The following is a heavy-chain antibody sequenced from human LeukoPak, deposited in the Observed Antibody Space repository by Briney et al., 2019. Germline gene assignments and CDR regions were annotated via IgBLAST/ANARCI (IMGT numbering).Heavy chain of an antibody. J-gene: IGHJ4*02. CDR2: ISSSSSYI. CDR3: AKYDDYDSSGYFDY. V-gene: IGHV3-21*04. Sequence: GGSLRLSCAASGFTFSSYSMNWVRQAPGKGLEWVSSISSSSSYIYYADSVKGRFTISRDNAKNSLYLQMNSLRAEDTAVYYCAKYDDYDSSGYFDYWGQGTLVTVSS. D-gene: IGHD3-22*01. CDR1: GFTFSSYS.